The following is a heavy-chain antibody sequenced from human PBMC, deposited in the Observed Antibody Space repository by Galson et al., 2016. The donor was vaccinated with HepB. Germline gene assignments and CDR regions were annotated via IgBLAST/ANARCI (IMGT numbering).Heavy chain of an antibody. CDR1: GYAFTSYY. J-gene: IGHJ3*01. D-gene: IGHD3/OR15-3a*01. V-gene: IGHV1-46*01. CDR2: ISPTGGST. CDR3: ARGGLLHEFDV. Sequence: SVKVSCKASGYAFTSYYLHWVRQAPGQGLEWMGFISPTGGSTTYPQKFQDRVTMTRDTSTTTVYMVLTSLTSEDTAVYYCARGGLLHEFDVWGQGTMVTVSS.